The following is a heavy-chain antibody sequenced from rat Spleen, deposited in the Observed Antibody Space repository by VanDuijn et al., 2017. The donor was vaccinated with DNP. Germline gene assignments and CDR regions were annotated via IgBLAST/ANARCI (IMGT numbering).Heavy chain of an antibody. CDR2: ISTSGGST. D-gene: IGHD4-1*01. CDR1: GFSFRNYG. V-gene: IGHV5S11*01. Sequence: EVQLVESGGGLVQPGRSLKLSCTASGFSFRNYGMAWVRQTPTKGLEWVASISTSGGSTYYRDSVKGRFTISRDNAKSTLYLQMDSLRSEETATYYCARGGLYYFDYWGQGVMVTVSS. J-gene: IGHJ2*01. CDR3: ARGGLYYFDY.